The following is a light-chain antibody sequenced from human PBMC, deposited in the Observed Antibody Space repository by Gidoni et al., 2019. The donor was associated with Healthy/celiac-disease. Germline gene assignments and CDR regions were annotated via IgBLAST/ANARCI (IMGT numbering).Light chain of an antibody. J-gene: IGKJ1*01. CDR3: QQYGSSLTWT. CDR2: VSS. CDR1: QSVSSSY. V-gene: IGKV3-20*01. Sequence: EIELTQSPGTLSLSPGERATLSCRASQSVSSSYLAWYQQKPGQDPRLLIYVSSRRSPGIPDRFSGSWYGKDFTLTISRLEPEDFAGYYCQQYGSSLTWTCGQGTKVEIK.